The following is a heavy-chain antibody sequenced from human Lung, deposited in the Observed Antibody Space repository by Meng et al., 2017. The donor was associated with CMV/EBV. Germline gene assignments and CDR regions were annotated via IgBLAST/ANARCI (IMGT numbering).Heavy chain of an antibody. CDR1: GGTXSSYT. CDR2: IIPILGIA. D-gene: IGHD2-2*01. J-gene: IGHJ6*02. V-gene: IGHV1-69*02. Sequence: SXXVSXXASGGTXSSYTISWVRQAPGQGLEWMGRIIPILGIANYAQKFQGRVTITADKSTSTAYMELSSLRSEDTAVYYWAGRGVVVVPAAMARLEYYGMDVXGQGXTXTVSS. CDR3: AGRGVVVVPAAMARLEYYGMDV.